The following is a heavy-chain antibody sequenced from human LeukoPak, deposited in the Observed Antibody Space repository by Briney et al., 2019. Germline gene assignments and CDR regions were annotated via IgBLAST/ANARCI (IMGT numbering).Heavy chain of an antibody. V-gene: IGHV3-21*01. CDR2: ISSSSSYI. CDR3: ARAPISGWYLDY. J-gene: IGHJ4*02. Sequence: GGSLRLSCAASGFTFSSYSMNWVRQAPGKGLEWVSSISSSSSYIYYEDSVKGRFTISRDNAKNSLYLQMNSLRAEDTAVYYCARAPISGWYLDYWGQGTLVTVSS. D-gene: IGHD6-19*01. CDR1: GFTFSSYS.